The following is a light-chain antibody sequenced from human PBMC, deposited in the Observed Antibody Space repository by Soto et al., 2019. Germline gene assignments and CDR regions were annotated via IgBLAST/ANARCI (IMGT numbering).Light chain of an antibody. CDR3: QQYNNWPPKLT. V-gene: IGKV3-20*01. CDR2: GAS. J-gene: IGKJ4*01. Sequence: EIALPQSPGTLSLSPGESATLSCRASQTVLHNYLAWPQQKHDXTPRLLXYGASSRATGIPDTFSGSGSGTEFTLTISSLQSEDFAVDYCQQYNNWPPKLTFGGGTKVDIK. CDR1: QTVLHNY.